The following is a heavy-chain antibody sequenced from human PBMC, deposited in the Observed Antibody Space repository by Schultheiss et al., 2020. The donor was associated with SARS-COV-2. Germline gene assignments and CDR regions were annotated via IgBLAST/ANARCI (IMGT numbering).Heavy chain of an antibody. V-gene: IGHV4-34*01. CDR3: ARRQFYYYGMDV. Sequence: SETLSLTCAVSDGSFSDYYWTWTRQPPGKGLEWIGEINHSGSTYYNPSLKSRVTISVDTSKNQFSLNLTAVTAADTAVYYCARRQFYYYGMDVWGQGTTVTVSS. CDR2: INHSGST. CDR1: DGSFSDYY. D-gene: IGHD5-24*01. J-gene: IGHJ6*02.